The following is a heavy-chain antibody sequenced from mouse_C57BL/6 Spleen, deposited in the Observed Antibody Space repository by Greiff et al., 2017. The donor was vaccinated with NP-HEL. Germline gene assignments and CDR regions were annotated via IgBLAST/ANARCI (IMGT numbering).Heavy chain of an antibody. Sequence: EVQLQQSGPGLVKPSQSLSLTCSVTGYSITSGYYWNWIRQFPGNKLEWMGYISYDGSNNYNPSLKNRISITRDTSKNQFFLKLNSVTTEDTATYYCAREGWYSNLWFAYWGQGTLVTVSA. CDR1: GYSITSGYY. D-gene: IGHD2-5*01. V-gene: IGHV3-6*01. J-gene: IGHJ3*01. CDR3: AREGWYSNLWFAY. CDR2: ISYDGSN.